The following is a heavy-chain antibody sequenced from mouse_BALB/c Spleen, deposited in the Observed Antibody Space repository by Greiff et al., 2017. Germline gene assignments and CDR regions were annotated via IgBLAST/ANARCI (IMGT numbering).Heavy chain of an antibody. Sequence: VQRVESGAELMKPGASVKISCKATGYTFSSYWIEWVKQRPGHGLEWIGEILPGSGSTNYNEKFKGKATFTADTSSNTAYMQLSSLTSEDSAVYYCARWTTVGAMDYWGQGTSVTVSS. CDR1: GYTFSSYW. V-gene: IGHV1-9*01. CDR3: ARWTTVGAMDY. J-gene: IGHJ4*01. D-gene: IGHD1-1*01. CDR2: ILPGSGST.